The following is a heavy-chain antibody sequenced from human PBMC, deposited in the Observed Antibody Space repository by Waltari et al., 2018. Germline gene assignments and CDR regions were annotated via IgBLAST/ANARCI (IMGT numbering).Heavy chain of an antibody. CDR1: GVSLSSGSYY. J-gene: IGHJ3*02. V-gene: IGHV4-61*09. Sequence: QVQLQESGPGLVKPSQTLSLTCTVSGVSLSSGSYYWSWIRTPAGKGLEWIGHIYTSGSTNYNPSLKSRVTISVDTSKNQFSLKLSSVTAADTAVYYCARDDGDSSWYDGDAFDIWGQGTMVTVSS. CDR3: ARDDGDSSWYDGDAFDI. D-gene: IGHD6-13*01. CDR2: IYTSGST.